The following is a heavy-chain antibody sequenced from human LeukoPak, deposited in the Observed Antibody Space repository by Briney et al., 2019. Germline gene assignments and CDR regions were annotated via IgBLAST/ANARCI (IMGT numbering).Heavy chain of an antibody. J-gene: IGHJ4*02. CDR3: ARGVSSGWWGLFDY. V-gene: IGHV3-7*01. D-gene: IGHD6-19*01. CDR1: GFTFSSYW. CDR2: IKQDGSEK. Sequence: GGSLRLSCAASGFTFSSYWMSWVRQAPGKGLERVANIKQDGSEKYYVDSVKGRFTISRDNAKNSLYLQMNSLRAEDTAVYYCARGVSSGWWGLFDYWGQGTLVTVSS.